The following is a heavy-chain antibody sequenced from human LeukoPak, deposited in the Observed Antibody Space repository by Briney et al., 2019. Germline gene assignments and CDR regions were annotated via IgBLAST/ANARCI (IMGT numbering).Heavy chain of an antibody. CDR3: AKVSLNMVNDAFDI. CDR1: AFTFNSYT. CDR2: ISYDGSDK. V-gene: IGHV3-30*09. J-gene: IGHJ3*02. D-gene: IGHD4/OR15-4a*01. Sequence: GGSLRLSCAASAFTFNSYTMHWVRQAPGKGLEWVALISYDGSDKYYADSVKGRFAISRDNSKNTLYLQMNSLRAEDTAMYYCAKVSLNMVNDAFDIWGQGTMVSVSS.